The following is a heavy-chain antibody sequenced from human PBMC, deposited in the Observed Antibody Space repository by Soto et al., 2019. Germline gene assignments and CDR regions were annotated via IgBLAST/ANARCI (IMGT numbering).Heavy chain of an antibody. CDR1: GYTFTGYY. D-gene: IGHD7-27*01. V-gene: IGHV1-2*04. J-gene: IGHJ4*02. Sequence: ASVKVSCKASGYTFTGYYMHWVRQAPGQGLEWMGWINPNSGGTNYAQKFQGWVTMTRDTSISTAYMELSRLRSDDTAVYYCARDFGETGDREDYFDYWGQGTLVTVSS. CDR3: ARDFGETGDREDYFDY. CDR2: INPNSGGT.